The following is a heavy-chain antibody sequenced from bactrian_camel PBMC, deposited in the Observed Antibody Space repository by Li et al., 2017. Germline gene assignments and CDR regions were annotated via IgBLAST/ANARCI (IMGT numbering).Heavy chain of an antibody. V-gene: IGHV3S53*01. CDR1: TYIFSICG. D-gene: IGHD3*01. Sequence: QVQLVESGGGPVQTGGSLKLSCAASTYIFSICGMAWYRQAPGREAELVSSISQSGTTSYANDVKGRFIISRDNAKNILYLQMNSLKSEDTAMYYCEAKTGGRCPIWGDLEYNYLGQGTQVTVS. J-gene: IGHJ4*01. CDR2: ISQSGTT. CDR3: EAKTGGRCPIWGDLEYNY.